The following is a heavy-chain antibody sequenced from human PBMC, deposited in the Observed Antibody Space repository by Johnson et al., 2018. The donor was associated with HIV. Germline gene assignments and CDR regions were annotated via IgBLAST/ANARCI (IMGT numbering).Heavy chain of an antibody. Sequence: QVQLVESGGGVVQPGGSLRLSCAAFGFTFSYYGLHWVRQAPGKGLEWVAFIRYDGDNKYYADSVKGRFTISRDNSKNTLYLQMNSLRAEDTAVYYCGGSYYYDSSGYYARNAFDIWGQGTMVTVSS. CDR2: IRYDGDNK. D-gene: IGHD3-22*01. J-gene: IGHJ3*02. CDR1: GFTFSYYG. CDR3: GGSYYYDSSGYYARNAFDI. V-gene: IGHV3-30*02.